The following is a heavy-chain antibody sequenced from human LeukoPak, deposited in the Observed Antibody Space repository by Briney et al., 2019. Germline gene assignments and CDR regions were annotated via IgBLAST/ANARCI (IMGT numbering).Heavy chain of an antibody. CDR1: GYSLSELS. D-gene: IGHD6-13*01. CDR2: FDPEDGEI. V-gene: IGHV1-24*01. CDR3: ATASGYSSSWYNY. Sequence: ASVKVSCKVSGYSLSELSVHWVRQVPGEGLEWMGGFDPEDGEIIYGQKFQGRVTMTEDTSTDTAYMELSSLRSEDTAVYYCATASGYSSSWYNYWGQGTLVTASS. J-gene: IGHJ4*02.